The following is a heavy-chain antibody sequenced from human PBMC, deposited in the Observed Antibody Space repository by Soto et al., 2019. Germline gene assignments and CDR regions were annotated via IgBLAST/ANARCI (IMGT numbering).Heavy chain of an antibody. J-gene: IGHJ4*02. V-gene: IGHV1-46*01. CDR3: ARDSRGYSYGPDFDY. D-gene: IGHD5-18*01. CDR2: INPSGGST. CDR1: GYTFTSYY. Sequence: ASVKVSCKASGYTFTSYYMHWVRQAPGQGLEWMGIINPSGGSTSYAQKFQGRVTMTRDTSTSTVYMELSSLRSEDTAVYYCARDSRGYSYGPDFDYWGQGTLVTGSS.